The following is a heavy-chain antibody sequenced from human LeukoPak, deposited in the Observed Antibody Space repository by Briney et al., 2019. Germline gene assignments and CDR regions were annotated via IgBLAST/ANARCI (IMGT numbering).Heavy chain of an antibody. CDR2: IWYDGNNK. D-gene: IGHD6-13*01. CDR3: ARGSHSSSWYVGFDY. J-gene: IGHJ4*02. CDR1: GFTFNSFG. V-gene: IGHV3-33*08. Sequence: PGTSLRLSCAASGFTFNSFGMHWVRQAPGKGLEWVAVIWYDGNNKYYADSVRGRFTISRDNSKNTLYLQMNSLRAEDTAVYYCARGSHSSSWYVGFDYWGQGTLVTVSS.